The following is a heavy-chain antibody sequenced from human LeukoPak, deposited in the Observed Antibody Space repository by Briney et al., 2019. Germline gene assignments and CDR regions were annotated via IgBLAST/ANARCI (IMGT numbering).Heavy chain of an antibody. Sequence: GGSLRLSCAASGVTFSSYSMNWVRQAPGKGRGWVSSISSSSRYIYYADSVKGRFTISRDNAKNSLSLPMNSLRAEDTAVYYCAELGITMIGGVWGKGTTVTISS. CDR1: GVTFSSYS. CDR2: ISSSSRYI. CDR3: AELGITMIGGV. D-gene: IGHD3-10*02. V-gene: IGHV3-21*01. J-gene: IGHJ6*04.